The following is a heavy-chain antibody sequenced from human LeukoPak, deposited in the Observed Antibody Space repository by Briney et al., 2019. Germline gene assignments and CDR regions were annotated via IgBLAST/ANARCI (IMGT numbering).Heavy chain of an antibody. V-gene: IGHV1-46*01. CDR2: INPSGGST. D-gene: IGHD5-24*01. J-gene: IGHJ4*02. Sequence: ASVKVSYKASGYTFTSYYMHWVRQAPGQGLEWMGIINPSGGSTSYAQKFQGRVTMTRDTSTSTVYMELSSLRSEDTAVYYCARDALKRDGSQPADYWGQGTLVTVSS. CDR3: ARDALKRDGSQPADY. CDR1: GYTFTSYY.